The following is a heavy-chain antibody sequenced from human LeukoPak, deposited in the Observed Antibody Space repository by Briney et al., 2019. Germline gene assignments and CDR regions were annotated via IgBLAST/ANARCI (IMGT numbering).Heavy chain of an antibody. D-gene: IGHD3-10*01. Sequence: GGSLRLSCAASGFTFSNAWMSWVRQAPGKGLEWVGRIKSKTDGGTTDYAAPVKGRFTISRDDSKNTLYLQMNSLKTEDTAVYYCTTAGRITMVRGTEYYFDYWGQGTLVTVSS. CDR2: IKSKTDGGTT. CDR3: TTAGRITMVRGTEYYFDY. J-gene: IGHJ4*02. V-gene: IGHV3-15*01. CDR1: GFTFSNAW.